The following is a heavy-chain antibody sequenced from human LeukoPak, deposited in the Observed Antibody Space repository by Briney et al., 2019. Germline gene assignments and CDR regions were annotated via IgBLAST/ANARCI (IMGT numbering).Heavy chain of an antibody. D-gene: IGHD6-19*01. CDR2: ISSSGNTI. CDR1: GFRFSDYY. J-gene: IGHJ6*03. CDR3: AREGGYSSGWSFDYYYYMDV. Sequence: GGSLRLSCAASGFRFSDYYMNWIRQAPGKGLEWVSYISSSGNTIYYADSVKGRFTISRDNAKNSLYLQMNSLRAEDTAVYYCAREGGYSSGWSFDYYYYMDVWGKGTTVTISS. V-gene: IGHV3-11*01.